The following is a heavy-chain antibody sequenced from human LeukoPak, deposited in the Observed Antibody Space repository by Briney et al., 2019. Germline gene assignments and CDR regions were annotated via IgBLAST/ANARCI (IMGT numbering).Heavy chain of an antibody. D-gene: IGHD4-17*01. CDR3: ARDRADYGDYGAFVG. V-gene: IGHV3-21*01. J-gene: IGHJ4*02. Sequence: GGSLRLSCAASGFTFSSYSMNWVRQAPGKGLEWVSSISSSSSYIYYADSVKGRFTISRDNAKNSLYLQMNSLRAEDTAVYYCARDRADYGDYGAFVGWGQGTLVTVSS. CDR1: GFTFSSYS. CDR2: ISSSSSYI.